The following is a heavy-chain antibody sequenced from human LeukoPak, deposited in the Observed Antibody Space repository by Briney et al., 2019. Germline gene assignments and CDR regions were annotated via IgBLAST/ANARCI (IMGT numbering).Heavy chain of an antibody. CDR2: IKEDGTKT. Sequence: GGSLRLSCAASGFTFSRYWMTWVRQAPGKGLEWVANIKEDGTKTYYVDSVKGRFTISRDNVQNSLYLQMNSLTPEDTAVYFCARVEAFCDYWGQGALVTVSS. J-gene: IGHJ4*02. V-gene: IGHV3-7*05. D-gene: IGHD1-1*01. CDR3: ARVEAFCDY. CDR1: GFTFSRYW.